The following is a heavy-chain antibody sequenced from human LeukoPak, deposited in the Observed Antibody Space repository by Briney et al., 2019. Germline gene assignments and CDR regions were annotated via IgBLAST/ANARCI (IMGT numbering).Heavy chain of an antibody. V-gene: IGHV3-21*01. CDR1: GFTFSSYS. D-gene: IGHD6-13*01. Sequence: PGGSLRLSCAGSGFTFSSYSMNWVRQAPGKGLEWVSSISSSSSYIYYADSVKGRFTISRDNAKNSLYLQMNSLRAEDTAVNYCARGTRSSWYSQTGVFGYWGQGTLVTVSS. CDR3: ARGTRSSWYSQTGVFGY. CDR2: ISSSSSYI. J-gene: IGHJ4*02.